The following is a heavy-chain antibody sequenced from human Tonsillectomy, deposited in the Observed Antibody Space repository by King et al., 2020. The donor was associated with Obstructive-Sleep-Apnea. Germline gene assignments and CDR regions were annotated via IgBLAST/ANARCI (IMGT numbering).Heavy chain of an antibody. CDR3: ARDRSAIVGTNYFGS. CDR1: GFTFSDYA. CDR2: ISYHGSEK. Sequence: VQLVESGGGVVQPGGSLRLSCAASGFTFSDYAVHWVRQAPGKGLEWVAVISYHGSEKYYADSVQGRFIISRDTSMDTLYLQMNSLRPDEPAVYYCARDRSAIVGTNYFGSWGRGTLVTVSS. D-gene: IGHD1-26*01. J-gene: IGHJ4*02. V-gene: IGHV3-30*04.